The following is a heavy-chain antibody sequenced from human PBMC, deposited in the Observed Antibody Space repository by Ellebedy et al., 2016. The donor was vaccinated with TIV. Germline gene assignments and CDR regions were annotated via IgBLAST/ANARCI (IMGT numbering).Heavy chain of an antibody. CDR3: VRDLHWAFDI. J-gene: IGHJ3*02. Sequence: PGGSLRLSCSFSGFTFGGYAMSWFRQAPGKGLEWVSYIPRDSDAMSYADSVKGRFTISRDNAKNSLYLQMNSLRDADTAVYYCVRDLHWAFDIWGQGTVVTVSS. D-gene: IGHD1-1*01. V-gene: IGHV3-48*02. CDR1: GFTFGGYA. CDR2: IPRDSDAM.